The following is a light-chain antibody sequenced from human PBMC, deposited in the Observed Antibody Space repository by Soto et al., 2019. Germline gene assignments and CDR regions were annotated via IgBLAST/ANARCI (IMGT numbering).Light chain of an antibody. CDR3: SSYTSSSTYV. V-gene: IGLV2-14*01. Sequence: QSALTQPASVSGSPGQSITISCTGTSSDVGGYNYVSWYQQHPGKAPKVMIYEVSNRPSGVSNRFSGSKSGNTASLTISGLQVEDEANYYCSSYTSSSTYVFGTGTKVTVL. CDR2: EVS. J-gene: IGLJ1*01. CDR1: SSDVGGYNY.